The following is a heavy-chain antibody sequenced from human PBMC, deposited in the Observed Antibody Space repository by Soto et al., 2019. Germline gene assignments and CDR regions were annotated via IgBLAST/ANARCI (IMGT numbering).Heavy chain of an antibody. CDR2: IERDDDDK. CDR3: ARSIRGPRRFNGMDV. J-gene: IGHJ6*02. CDR1: GFSLTSPGMC. V-gene: IGHV2-70*13. D-gene: IGHD1-20*01. Sequence: GPTLVNPTEPLTLACTFSGFSLTSPGMCVSWIRQPPGKALEWLALIERDDDDKYYSTSLKTRLTISKDTRKNQVVLTMANMDPADTGTYYCARSIRGPRRFNGMDVWGQGTTVTVS.